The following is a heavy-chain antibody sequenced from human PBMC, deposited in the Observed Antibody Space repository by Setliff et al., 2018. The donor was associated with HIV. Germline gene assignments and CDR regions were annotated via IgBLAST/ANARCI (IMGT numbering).Heavy chain of an antibody. Sequence: SETLSLTCTVSVGSISTNNYYWAWIRQPPGKVLEWIGTIDYSGNTYYNASLMSRANISGDMSKNQFSLNLNSVTASETAVYYCARHRYRFGIDSWGQGALVTVSS. CDR1: VGSISTNNYY. CDR2: IDYSGNT. D-gene: IGHD3-16*01. CDR3: ARHRYRFGIDS. V-gene: IGHV4-39*01. J-gene: IGHJ5*01.